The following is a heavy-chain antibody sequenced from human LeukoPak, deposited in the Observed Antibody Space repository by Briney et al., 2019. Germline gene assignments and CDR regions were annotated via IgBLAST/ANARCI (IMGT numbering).Heavy chain of an antibody. Sequence: ASVKVSCKASGYTFTSYGISWVRQAPGQGLEWMGWISAYNGNTNYAQKLQGRVTMTTDTSTSTAYMELRSLRPDDTAVYYCARVRKAGSSSWGFQHWGQGTLVTVSS. CDR3: ARVRKAGSSSWGFQH. CDR1: GYTFTSYG. D-gene: IGHD6-13*01. CDR2: ISAYNGNT. J-gene: IGHJ1*01. V-gene: IGHV1-18*01.